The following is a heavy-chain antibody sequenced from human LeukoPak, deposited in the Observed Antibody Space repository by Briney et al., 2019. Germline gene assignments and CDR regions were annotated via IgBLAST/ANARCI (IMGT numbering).Heavy chain of an antibody. CDR2: ISSDSSTI. Sequence: GGSLRLSCAASGFTFNSYNMNWVRQAPGKGLEWVSYISSDSSTIFYADSVKGRFTISRDNVKNSLFLQLNSLRDEDTAVYYCARVGLSGSYYYFDYWGQGTLVTVSS. D-gene: IGHD1-26*01. CDR1: GFTFNSYN. V-gene: IGHV3-48*02. CDR3: ARVGLSGSYYYFDY. J-gene: IGHJ4*02.